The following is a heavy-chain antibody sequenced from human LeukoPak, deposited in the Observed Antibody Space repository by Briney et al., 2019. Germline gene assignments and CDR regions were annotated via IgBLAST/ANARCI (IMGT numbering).Heavy chain of an antibody. Sequence: SETLSLTCTVSGGSISSYYWSWIRQPPGEGLEWIGYIYYSGNTNYNPSLKSRVTISVDTSKNQFSLNLSSVTAADTAVYYCARRANTWSFDYWGRGTLVTVSS. V-gene: IGHV4-59*08. CDR3: ARRANTWSFDY. CDR1: GGSISSYY. CDR2: IYYSGNT. J-gene: IGHJ4*02. D-gene: IGHD2-8*02.